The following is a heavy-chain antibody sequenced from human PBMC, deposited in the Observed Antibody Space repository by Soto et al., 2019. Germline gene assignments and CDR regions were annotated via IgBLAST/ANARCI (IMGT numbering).Heavy chain of an antibody. J-gene: IGHJ6*02. V-gene: IGHV5-51*01. D-gene: IGHD6-13*01. CDR2: IYPDDSDT. CDR1: VYSFTNYW. CDR3: ARRGRLAAAEEGYYYGMDV. Sequence: GESLKISCKGSVYSFTNYWIGWVRQMPGKGLEWMGIIYPDDSDTKYSPSFQGQVTISADKSISTAYLQWSSLKASDTAMYYGARRGRLAAAEEGYYYGMDVWGQGTTVTVSS.